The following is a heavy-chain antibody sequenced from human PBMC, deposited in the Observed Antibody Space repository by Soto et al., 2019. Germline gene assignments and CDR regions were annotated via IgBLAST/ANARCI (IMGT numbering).Heavy chain of an antibody. D-gene: IGHD6-19*01. Sequence: SGPTLVNPTETLTLTWTVSGFSLSNARMGVSWIRQPPGKALEWLAHIFSNDEKSYSTSLKSRLTISKDTSKSQVVLTMTNMDPVDTATYYCARFYSSGWYWLFDYWGQGTLVTVS. CDR1: GFSLSNARMG. J-gene: IGHJ4*02. CDR2: IFSNDEK. V-gene: IGHV2-26*01. CDR3: ARFYSSGWYWLFDY.